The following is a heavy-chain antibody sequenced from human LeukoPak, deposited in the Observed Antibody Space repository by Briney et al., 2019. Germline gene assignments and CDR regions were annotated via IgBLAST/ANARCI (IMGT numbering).Heavy chain of an antibody. CDR1: GGSFSGYY. Sequence: SETLSLTCAVYGGSFSGYYWSWIRQPPGKGLEWIGEINHSGSTNYNPSLKSRVTISVGTSKNQFSLKLSSVTAADTAVYYCACRSNSNFYCYYYGMDVWGQGTTVTVSS. CDR2: INHSGST. V-gene: IGHV4-34*01. D-gene: IGHD1-7*01. J-gene: IGHJ6*02. CDR3: ACRSNSNFYCYYYGMDV.